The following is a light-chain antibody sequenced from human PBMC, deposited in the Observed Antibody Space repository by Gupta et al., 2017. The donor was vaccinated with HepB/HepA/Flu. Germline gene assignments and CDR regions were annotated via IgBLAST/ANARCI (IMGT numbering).Light chain of an antibody. J-gene: IGLJ2*01. CDR1: SPNIGSNT. V-gene: IGLV1-44*01. Sequence: QSVLTQPPSASGTPGQRVTLSCHGSSPNIGSNTVNWYQQLPETAPKLLIYDDDRRPSGVPDRFSGSKSGTSASLAISGLQSDDEAHYYCSTWDDSLDGSVTFGGGTKLTVL. CDR2: DDD. CDR3: STWDDSLDGSVT.